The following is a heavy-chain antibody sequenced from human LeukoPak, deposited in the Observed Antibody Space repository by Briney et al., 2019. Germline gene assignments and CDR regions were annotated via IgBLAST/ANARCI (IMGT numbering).Heavy chain of an antibody. J-gene: IGHJ4*02. CDR3: ARGDSSSSFFCDY. Sequence: SETLSLTCTVSSGSISSYYWSWIRQPPGKGLEWIGYIYYSGSTNYNPSLKSRVTISVDTSKNQFSLKLSSVTAADTAVYYCARGDSSSSFFCDYWGQGTLVTVSS. CDR1: SGSISSYY. V-gene: IGHV4-59*01. CDR2: IYYSGST. D-gene: IGHD6-6*01.